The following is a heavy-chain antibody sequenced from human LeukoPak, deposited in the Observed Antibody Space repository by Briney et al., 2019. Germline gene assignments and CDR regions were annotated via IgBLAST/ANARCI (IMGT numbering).Heavy chain of an antibody. CDR2: ISSSSTI. Sequence: GGSLRLSCAASGFTFSSYSMNWVRQAPGKGLEWVSYISSSSTIYYADSVKGRFTISRDNAKNSLYLQMNSLRAEDTAVYYCSLGYYMDVWGKGTTVTVSS. V-gene: IGHV3-48*01. J-gene: IGHJ6*03. D-gene: IGHD3-16*01. CDR1: GFTFSSYS. CDR3: SLGYYMDV.